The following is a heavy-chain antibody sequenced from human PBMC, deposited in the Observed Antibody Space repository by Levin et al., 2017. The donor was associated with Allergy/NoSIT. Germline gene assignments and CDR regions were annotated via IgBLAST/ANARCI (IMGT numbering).Heavy chain of an antibody. CDR1: GFTFSSYA. Sequence: GESLKISCAASGFTFSSYAMHWVRQAPGKGLERVAVISYDGSNKYYADSVKGRFTISRDNSKNTLYLQMNSLRAEDTAVYYCARDPYSSGWYSGNWFDPWGQGTLVTVSS. CDR3: ARDPYSSGWYSGNWFDP. V-gene: IGHV3-30-3*01. J-gene: IGHJ5*02. D-gene: IGHD6-19*01. CDR2: ISYDGSNK.